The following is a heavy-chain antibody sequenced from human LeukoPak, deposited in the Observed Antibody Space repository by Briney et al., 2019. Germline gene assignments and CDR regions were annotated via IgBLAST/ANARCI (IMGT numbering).Heavy chain of an antibody. J-gene: IGHJ4*02. CDR1: GFTFSSYE. CDR3: ARIPRIATPGAYF. D-gene: IGHD6-13*01. Sequence: GGSLRLSCAASGFTFSSYEMNWVRQAPGKGLEWVSYISSSGSTIYYADSVKGRFTISRDNAKNSLYLQMNSLRAEDTAAYYCARIPRIATPGAYFWGQGTLVTVSS. CDR2: ISSSGSTI. V-gene: IGHV3-48*03.